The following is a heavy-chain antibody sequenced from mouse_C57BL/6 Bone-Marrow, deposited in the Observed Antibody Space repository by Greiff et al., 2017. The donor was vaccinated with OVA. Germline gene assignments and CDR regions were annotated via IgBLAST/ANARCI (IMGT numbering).Heavy chain of an antibody. V-gene: IGHV5-4*01. CDR2: ISDGGSYT. CDR3: ARDQGNYWYFDV. CDR1: GFTFSSYA. D-gene: IGHD2-1*01. Sequence: EVRLMESGGGLVKPGGSLKLSCAASGFTFSSYAMSCVRQTPEKRLEWVATISDGGSYTYYPDNVKGRFTISRDNAKNNLYLQMSHLKSEDTAMYYCARDQGNYWYFDVWGTGTTVTVSS. J-gene: IGHJ1*03.